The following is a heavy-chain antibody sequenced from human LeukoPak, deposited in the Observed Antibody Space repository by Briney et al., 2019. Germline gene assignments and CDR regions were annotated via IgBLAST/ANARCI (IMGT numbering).Heavy chain of an antibody. D-gene: IGHD3-16*02. CDR3: ASPRYVWGSYRAFDY. CDR1: GFTVSSNY. CDR2: ISSSSSYI. V-gene: IGHV3-21*01. Sequence: PGGSLRLSCAASGFTVSSNYMSWVRQAPGKGLEWVSSISSSSSYIYYADSVKGRFTISRDNAKNSLYLQMNSLRAEDTAVYYCASPRYVWGSYRAFDYWGQGTLVTVSS. J-gene: IGHJ4*02.